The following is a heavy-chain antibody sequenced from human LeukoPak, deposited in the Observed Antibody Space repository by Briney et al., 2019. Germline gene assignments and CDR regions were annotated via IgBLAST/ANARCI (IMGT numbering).Heavy chain of an antibody. CDR1: GFTFSNYG. V-gene: IGHV3-33*01. Sequence: GGSLRLSCAASGFTFSNYGMHWVRQAPGKGLEWVAIIWHDGSGKYYADSVKGRFTISRDNSKNTLYLQMNSLRAEDTAVYFCTRQSENFSLDYWGQGTLVTVSS. CDR2: IWHDGSGK. CDR3: TRQSENFSLDY. D-gene: IGHD3-3*01. J-gene: IGHJ4*02.